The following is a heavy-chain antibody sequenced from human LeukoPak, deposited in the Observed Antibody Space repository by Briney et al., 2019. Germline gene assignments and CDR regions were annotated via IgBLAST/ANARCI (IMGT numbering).Heavy chain of an antibody. Sequence: GGSLRLSCAASGFTFSSYGMSWVRQAPGKGLEWVSAISGSGGSTYYADSVKGRFTISRDNSKNTLHLQMNSLRAEDTAVYYCAKSPRTYYYDSSGYYYSFDYWGQGTLVTVSS. D-gene: IGHD3-22*01. CDR2: ISGSGGST. V-gene: IGHV3-23*01. CDR1: GFTFSSYG. CDR3: AKSPRTYYYDSSGYYYSFDY. J-gene: IGHJ4*02.